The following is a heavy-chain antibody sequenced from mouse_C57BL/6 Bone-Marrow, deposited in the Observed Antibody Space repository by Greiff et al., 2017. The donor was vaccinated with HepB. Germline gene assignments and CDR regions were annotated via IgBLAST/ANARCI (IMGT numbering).Heavy chain of an antibody. CDR1: GYTFTSYW. CDR2: IDPSDSYT. CDR3: ARGGYRLYYAMDY. V-gene: IGHV1-50*01. J-gene: IGHJ4*01. Sequence: VKLQQPGAELVKPGASVTLSCKASGYTFTSYWMQWVKQRPGHGLEWIGEIDPSDSYTNYNQKFKGKATLTVDTSSSTAYMQLSSLTSEDSAVDYCARGGYRLYYAMDYWGQGTSVTVSS. D-gene: IGHD2-14*01.